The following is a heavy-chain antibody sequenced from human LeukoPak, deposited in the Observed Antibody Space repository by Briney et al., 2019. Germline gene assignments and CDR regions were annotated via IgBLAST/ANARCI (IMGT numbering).Heavy chain of an antibody. J-gene: IGHJ3*02. V-gene: IGHV4-39*01. Sequence: SETLSLTCTVSGGSISSSSYYWGWIRQPPGKGLEWIGSIYYSGSTYYNPSLKSRVTISVDTSKNQFSLKLSSVTAAGTAVYYCARQLNDAFDIWGQGTMVTVSS. CDR3: ARQLNDAFDI. CDR1: GGSISSSSYY. CDR2: IYYSGST.